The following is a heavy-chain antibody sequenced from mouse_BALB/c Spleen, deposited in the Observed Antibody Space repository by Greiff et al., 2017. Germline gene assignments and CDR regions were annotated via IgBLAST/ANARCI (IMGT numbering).Heavy chain of an antibody. J-gene: IGHJ4*01. Sequence: DVKLVESGGGLVQPGGSRKLSCAASGFTFSSFGMHWVRQAPEKGLEWVAYISSGSSTIYYADTVKGRFTISRDNPKNTLFLQMTSLRSEDTAMYYCARSPYGNYVMDYWGQGTSVTVSS. V-gene: IGHV5-17*02. CDR1: GFTFSSFG. CDR3: ARSPYGNYVMDY. D-gene: IGHD2-1*01. CDR2: ISSGSSTI.